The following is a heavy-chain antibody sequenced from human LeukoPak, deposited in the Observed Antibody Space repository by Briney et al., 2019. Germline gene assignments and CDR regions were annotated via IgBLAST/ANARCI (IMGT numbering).Heavy chain of an antibody. CDR2: ISSSSSYI. CDR1: GFTFSNYS. D-gene: IGHD5-24*01. V-gene: IGHV3-21*01. Sequence: GGSLRLSCAASGFTFSNYSMNWVRQAPGKGLEWVSSISSSSSYIYYADSVKGRFTISRDNAKNSLYLQMNSLRAEDTAVYYCAREGGYNYPPFDYWGQGTLVTVSS. J-gene: IGHJ4*02. CDR3: AREGGYNYPPFDY.